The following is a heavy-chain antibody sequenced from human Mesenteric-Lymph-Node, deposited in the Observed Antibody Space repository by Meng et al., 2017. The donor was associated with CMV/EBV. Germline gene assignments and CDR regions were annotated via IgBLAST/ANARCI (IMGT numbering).Heavy chain of an antibody. CDR1: GFSFSDYS. Sequence: GESLKISCIASGFSFSDYSLHWVRQAPGKGVEWVACISYVENIKYHADSVNGRFTASRDNSKNTVFLQMDSLRDDDTAVYYCARDNYGMDVWGLGTTVTVSS. V-gene: IGHV3-30-3*01. J-gene: IGHJ6*02. CDR2: ISYVENIK. CDR3: ARDNYGMDV.